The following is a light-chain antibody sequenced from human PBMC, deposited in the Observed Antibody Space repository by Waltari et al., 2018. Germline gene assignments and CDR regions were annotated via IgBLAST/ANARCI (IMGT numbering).Light chain of an antibody. CDR2: WAS. CDR3: QQYYSSLPYT. J-gene: IGKJ2*01. V-gene: IGKV4-1*01. CDR1: QSVLYSSNNKNY. Sequence: DIVMTQSPDSLAVSLGERDTINCKSSQSVLYSSNNKNYLDWYQQKPGQPPKLLIYWASTRESGVPDRFSGSGSETDFTLTISSLQAEDVAVYYCQQYYSSLPYTFGQRTKLEIK.